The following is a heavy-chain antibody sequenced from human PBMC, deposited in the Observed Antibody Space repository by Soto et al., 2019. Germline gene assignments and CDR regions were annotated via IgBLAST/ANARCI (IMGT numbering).Heavy chain of an antibody. J-gene: IGHJ4*02. CDR3: AREGTYCSGSTCYANNDFDY. CDR1: GFTLSSYS. Sequence: GGSLRLSCAASGFTLSSYSMNWVRQAPGKGLEWVSSISSTSSYIYYADSVKGRFTISRDNAKNSLYLQMKSLRAEDTAVYYCAREGTYCSGSTCYANNDFDYWGQGTLVTVSS. V-gene: IGHV3-21*01. D-gene: IGHD2-2*01. CDR2: ISSTSSYI.